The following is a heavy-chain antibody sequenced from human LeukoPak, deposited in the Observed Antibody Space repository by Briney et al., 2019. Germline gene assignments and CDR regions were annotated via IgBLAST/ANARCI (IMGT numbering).Heavy chain of an antibody. CDR2: INPNTGGR. V-gene: IGHV1-2*02. D-gene: IGHD2-15*01. Sequence: GASVRVSCKASAYTFIVYFMHWVRQAPGQGGEWMGWINPNTGGRNYEQKFQGRVTMTRDTSISTAYMELSGLKSDDTAVYYCARARGYCGGDTCHIYGMDVWGQGTTVTVSS. J-gene: IGHJ6*02. CDR1: AYTFIVYF. CDR3: ARARGYCGGDTCHIYGMDV.